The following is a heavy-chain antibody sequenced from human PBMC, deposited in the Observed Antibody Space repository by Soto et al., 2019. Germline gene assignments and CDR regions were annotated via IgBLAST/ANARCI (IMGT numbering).Heavy chain of an antibody. CDR3: ARTGIAVAGTFDY. V-gene: IGHV3-48*02. Sequence: EVQLVESGGGLVQPGGSLRLSCAASGFTFSSYSMNWVRQAPGKGLEWVSYISSSSSTIYYADSVKGRFTISRDNAKNSLYLQMNSLGDEDTAVYYCARTGIAVAGTFDYWGQGTLVTVSS. CDR1: GFTFSSYS. J-gene: IGHJ4*02. CDR2: ISSSSSTI. D-gene: IGHD6-19*01.